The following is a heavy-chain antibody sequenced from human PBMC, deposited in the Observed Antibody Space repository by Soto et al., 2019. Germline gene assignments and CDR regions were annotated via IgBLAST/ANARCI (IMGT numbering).Heavy chain of an antibody. CDR1: GFTFSRRW. V-gene: IGHV3-7*02. D-gene: IGHD6-13*01. J-gene: IGHJ4*02. CDR2: IKEDENGK. CDR3: ATHDGPAASGLVLDF. Sequence: EVLLVESGGGLVQPGGSLRLSCAASGFTFSRRWMTWVRQAPGKGLEWVANIKEDENGKDYVDSVKGRFTISRDNAKNSLYLQMNSLRAADTSVYSSATHDGPAASGLVLDFWGQGTLVTVSS.